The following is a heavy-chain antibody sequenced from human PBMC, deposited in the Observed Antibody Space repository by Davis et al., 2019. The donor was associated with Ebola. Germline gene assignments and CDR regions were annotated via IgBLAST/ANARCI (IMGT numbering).Heavy chain of an antibody. CDR1: GDSVSTDGAA. J-gene: IGHJ4*02. CDR2: TYYRSKWYN. CDR3: ARDLTIFGVVIIPTIDY. Sequence: SQTLSLTCAISGDSVSTDGAAWNWIRQSPSRGLEWLGRTYYRSKWYNDYAVSVKSRITINPDTSKNQFSLQLNSVTPEDTAVYYCARDLTIFGVVIIPTIDYWGQGTLVTVSS. D-gene: IGHD3-3*01. V-gene: IGHV6-1*01.